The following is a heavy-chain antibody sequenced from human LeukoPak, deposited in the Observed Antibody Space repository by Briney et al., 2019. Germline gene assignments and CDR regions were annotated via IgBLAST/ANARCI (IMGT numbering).Heavy chain of an antibody. CDR1: AFTFSNYA. CDR2: ISYDGSKK. Sequence: GGSLRLSCAASAFTFSNYAMHWVRQAPGKGLEWVALISYDGSKKYYADSVKGRFTISRDNSKDTLFLQMNSLRTEDTAVYYCARPKTFFYDSSGYYSTYYFDYWGQGTLVTVSS. J-gene: IGHJ4*02. CDR3: ARPKTFFYDSSGYYSTYYFDY. D-gene: IGHD3-22*01. V-gene: IGHV3-30-3*01.